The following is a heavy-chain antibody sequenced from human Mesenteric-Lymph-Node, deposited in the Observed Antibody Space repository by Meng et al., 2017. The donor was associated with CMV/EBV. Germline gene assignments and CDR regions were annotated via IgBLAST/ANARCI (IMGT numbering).Heavy chain of an antibody. Sequence: GESLKISCAASGFTFSSYSMNWVRQAPGKGLEWVSSISSSSSYIYYADSVKGRFTISRDNAKNSLYLQMNSLRAEDTAVYYCARCGGATLWYFDLWGRGTLVTVSS. CDR3: ARCGGATLWYFDL. J-gene: IGHJ2*01. CDR2: ISSSSSYI. CDR1: GFTFSSYS. V-gene: IGHV3-21*01. D-gene: IGHD1-26*01.